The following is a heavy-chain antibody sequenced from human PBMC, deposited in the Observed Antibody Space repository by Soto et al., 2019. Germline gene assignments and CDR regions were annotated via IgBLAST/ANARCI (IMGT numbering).Heavy chain of an antibody. CDR3: TTLASGHFDS. V-gene: IGHV4-39*01. CDR2: VFSSGTT. J-gene: IGHJ4*02. CDR1: GGSISSPSYN. Sequence: QLRESGPGLLKPSETLSLTCNVSGGSISSPSYNWGWVRQPPGKGPEWIGTVFSSGTTQYNPTLRRRLAMSVDTSKSQVSLTLTSVTAADTAVYYCTTLASGHFDSWGQGAQVTVSS. D-gene: IGHD2-8*02.